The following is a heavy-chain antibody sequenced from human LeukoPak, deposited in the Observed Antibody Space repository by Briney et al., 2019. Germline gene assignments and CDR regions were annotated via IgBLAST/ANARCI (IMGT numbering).Heavy chain of an antibody. CDR2: ISAYNGNT. V-gene: IGHV1-18*01. Sequence: GASVKVFCKASGYTFTSYGISWVRQAPGQGLEWMGWISAYNGNTNYAQKLQGRVTMTTDTSTSTAYMELRSLRSDDTAVYYCARVPFYDFWSGYSPHTDTNWFDPWGQGTLVTVSS. J-gene: IGHJ5*02. CDR1: GYTFTSYG. D-gene: IGHD3-3*01. CDR3: ARVPFYDFWSGYSPHTDTNWFDP.